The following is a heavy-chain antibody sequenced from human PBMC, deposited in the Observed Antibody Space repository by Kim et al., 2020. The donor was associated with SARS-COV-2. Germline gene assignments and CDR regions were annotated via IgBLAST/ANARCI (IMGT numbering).Heavy chain of an antibody. CDR2: ISSSSSYI. CDR3: ARDWPGSILTPNYYYGMDV. V-gene: IGHV3-21*01. CDR1: GFTFSSYS. J-gene: IGHJ6*02. D-gene: IGHD3-3*02. Sequence: GGSLRLSCAASGFTFSSYSMNWVRQAPGKGLEWVSSISSSSSYIYYADSVKGRFTISRDNAKNSLYLQMNSLRAEDTAVYYCARDWPGSILTPNYYYGMDVWGQGTTVTVSS.